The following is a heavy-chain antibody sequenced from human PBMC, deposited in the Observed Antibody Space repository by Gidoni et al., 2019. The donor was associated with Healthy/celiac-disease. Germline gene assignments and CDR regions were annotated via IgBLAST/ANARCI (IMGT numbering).Heavy chain of an antibody. J-gene: IGHJ6*02. CDR2: ISWNSGSI. CDR3: AKDMEGYYYYGMDV. Sequence: EVQLVESGGGLVQPGRSLRLSCAASGFTFDDYAMHWVRQAPGKGLEWVSGISWNSGSIGYADSVKGRFTISRDNAKNSLYLQMNSLRAEDTALYHCAKDMEGYYYYGMDVWGQGTTVTVSS. CDR1: GFTFDDYA. V-gene: IGHV3-9*01. D-gene: IGHD1-1*01.